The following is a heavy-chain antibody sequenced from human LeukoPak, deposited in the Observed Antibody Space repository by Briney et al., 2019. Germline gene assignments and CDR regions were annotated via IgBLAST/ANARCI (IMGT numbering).Heavy chain of an antibody. J-gene: IGHJ5*02. V-gene: IGHV3-23*01. CDR3: AKDGAQYSSGPECDP. D-gene: IGHD6-19*01. CDR2: ISHDGMNA. CDR1: GLPFSGTA. Sequence: GGSLRLSYAASGLPFSGTAMSWVRQAPGKGLEWVSAISHDGMNAYYADSVKGRFTISRDNSKKTVSLEMSSLTAADTGVYYCAKDGAQYSSGPECDPRGQGALVTVSP.